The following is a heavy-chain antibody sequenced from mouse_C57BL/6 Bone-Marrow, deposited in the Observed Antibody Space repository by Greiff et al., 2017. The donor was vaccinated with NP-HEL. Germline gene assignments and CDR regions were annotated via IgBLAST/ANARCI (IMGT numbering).Heavy chain of an antibody. CDR1: GFTFSSSG. CDR3: ARQGDY. V-gene: IGHV5-6*01. J-gene: IGHJ2*01. Sequence: EVKLVESGGDLVKPGGSLKLSCAASGFTFSSSGMSWVRQTPDKRLEWVATISSGGSYTYYPDSVKGRFTISRDNAKNTLYLQMSSLKSEDTAMYYCARQGDYWGQGTTLTVSS. CDR2: ISSGGSYT.